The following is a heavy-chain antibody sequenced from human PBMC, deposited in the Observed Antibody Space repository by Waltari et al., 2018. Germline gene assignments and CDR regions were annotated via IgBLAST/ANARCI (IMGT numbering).Heavy chain of an antibody. CDR1: GGTFSSYA. CDR2: SIPIFGKA. V-gene: IGHV1-69*13. J-gene: IGHJ3*02. D-gene: IGHD6-19*01. Sequence: QVQLVQSGAEVKKPGSSVKVSCKASGGTFSSYAISWVRQAPGQGLEWMGGSIPIFGKANYAQKFQGRVTITADESTSTAYMELSSLRSEDTAVYYCARDLAEQWLVPNAFDIWGQGTMVTVSS. CDR3: ARDLAEQWLVPNAFDI.